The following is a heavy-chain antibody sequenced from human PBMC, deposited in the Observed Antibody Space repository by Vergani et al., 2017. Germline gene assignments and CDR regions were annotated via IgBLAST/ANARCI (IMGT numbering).Heavy chain of an antibody. J-gene: IGHJ5*02. V-gene: IGHV4-39*02. Sequence: QLQLQESGPGLVKPSATLSLTCSVSGASIRSRNYYWGWLRQPPGKGLEWIASIYYSGSTDYNPSLTSPVTISVYTSKDQFSLKLSSVTAADTAVYFCARDSTVGWLGKLEWIDPWGQGILVTVSS. CDR2: IYYSGST. D-gene: IGHD6-19*01. CDR3: ARDSTVGWLGKLEWIDP. CDR1: GASIRSRNYY.